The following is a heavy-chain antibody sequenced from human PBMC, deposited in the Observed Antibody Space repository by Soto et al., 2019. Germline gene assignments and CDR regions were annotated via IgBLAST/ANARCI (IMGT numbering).Heavy chain of an antibody. CDR2: INTDSGTT. D-gene: IGHD6-25*01. CDR1: GYRFTSCA. J-gene: IGHJ2*01. V-gene: IGHV1-3*04. CDR3: VRDRAADWYLDL. Sequence: QVQVVQSGAEVKKPGASVRLSCKTSGYRFTSCALHWVRQAPGQGFEWMGWINTDSGTTKYSQKFQGRVTITRDASASTAYMDLRSLSSEYTTIYYCVRDRAADWYLDLWGRGTLVTVSS.